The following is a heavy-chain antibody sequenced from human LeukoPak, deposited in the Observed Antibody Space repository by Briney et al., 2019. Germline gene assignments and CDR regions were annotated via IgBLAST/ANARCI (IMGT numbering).Heavy chain of an antibody. CDR2: IWYDGSNK. CDR1: GFTFSNHG. D-gene: IGHD1-26*01. CDR3: VRDTRSYYLDY. Sequence: PGRSLRLSCEASGFTFSNHGMHWVRQAPGKGLEWVAVIWYDGSNKEYADSVKGRFTISRDNPKNTLYLQMNSLRVEDTAVYYCVRDTRSYYLDYWGQGTLVTVSS. J-gene: IGHJ4*02. V-gene: IGHV3-33*01.